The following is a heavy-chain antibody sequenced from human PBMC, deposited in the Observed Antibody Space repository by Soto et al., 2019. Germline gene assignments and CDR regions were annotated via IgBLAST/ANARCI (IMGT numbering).Heavy chain of an antibody. CDR1: GYTFSNYY. CDR2: INPSGDST. CDR3: ARATRSGSPHFDH. J-gene: IGHJ4*02. Sequence: ASVKVSCKGAGYTFSNYYMHWVRQAPGQGLEWMGIINPSGDSTSYAQEFQGRVTMTRETSTRTLYMELSSLRSEDTAVYYCARATRSGSPHFDHWGQGTLGTVS. V-gene: IGHV1-46*01. D-gene: IGHD5-12*01.